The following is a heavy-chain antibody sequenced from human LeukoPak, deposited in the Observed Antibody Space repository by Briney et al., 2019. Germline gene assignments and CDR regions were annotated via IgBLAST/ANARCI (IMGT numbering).Heavy chain of an antibody. J-gene: IGHJ4*02. D-gene: IGHD3-22*01. CDR2: INPSGGST. Sequence: ASVKVPCKASGYTFTSYYMHWVRQAPGQGLEWMGIINPSGGSTSYAQKFQGRVTMTRDMSTSTVYMELSSLRSEDTAVYYCARVEPAYDSSGYPHYWGQGTLVTVSS. V-gene: IGHV1-46*01. CDR1: GYTFTSYY. CDR3: ARVEPAYDSSGYPHY.